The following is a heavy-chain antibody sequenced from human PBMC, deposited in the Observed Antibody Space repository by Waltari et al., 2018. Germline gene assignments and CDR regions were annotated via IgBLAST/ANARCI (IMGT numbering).Heavy chain of an antibody. J-gene: IGHJ4*02. CDR3: ARQVSTRYYFDF. Sequence: QVQLQESGPGLVKPSENLSLTCTRPGGPAPDSHWSWIRQAPGKGLELIAYVHYLGSTNYNPSLNSRVTISMDTSRNQFSLRLRSVTAADAAVYYCARQVSTRYYFDFWGQGTLVTVSS. V-gene: IGHV4-59*08. CDR1: GGPAPDSH. CDR2: VHYLGST. D-gene: IGHD2-15*01.